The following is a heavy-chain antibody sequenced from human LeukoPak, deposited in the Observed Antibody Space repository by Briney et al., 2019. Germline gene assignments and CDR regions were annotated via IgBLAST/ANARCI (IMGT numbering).Heavy chain of an antibody. CDR2: IGGSGDKT. Sequence: GGSLRLSCAASGFTFNRNAISWVRQAPGKGLEWVSTIGGSGDKTFHADSVKGRFTISRDNSKNMVHLQMNSLTGEDTALYYCVRRGDASSGWGDHDFWGQGALVTDSS. J-gene: IGHJ4*02. V-gene: IGHV3-23*01. D-gene: IGHD6-19*01. CDR3: VRRGDASSGWGDHDF. CDR1: GFTFNRNA.